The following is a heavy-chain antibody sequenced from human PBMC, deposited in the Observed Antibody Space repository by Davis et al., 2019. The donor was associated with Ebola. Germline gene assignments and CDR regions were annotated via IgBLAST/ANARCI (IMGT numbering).Heavy chain of an antibody. J-gene: IGHJ4*02. CDR1: GYTFTAYD. CDR3: ARDRTFDY. CDR2: MNPNSGNT. Sequence: ASVKVSCKASGYTFTAYDINWVRQATGQGLEWMGWMNPNSGNTGYAQKFQGRVTITRDTSASTAYMELSSLRSEDTAVYYCARDRTFDYWGQGTLVTVSS. V-gene: IGHV1-8*01.